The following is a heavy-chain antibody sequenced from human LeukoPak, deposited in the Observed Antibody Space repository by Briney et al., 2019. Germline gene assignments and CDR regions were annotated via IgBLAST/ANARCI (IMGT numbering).Heavy chain of an antibody. CDR3: TSDSNPHIVVVPAATDY. V-gene: IGHV3-15*01. D-gene: IGHD2-2*01. CDR2: IKSKTDGGTT. J-gene: IGHJ4*02. CDR1: GFTFSNAW. Sequence: PGGSLRLSCAASGFTFSNAWMSWVRQAPGKGLEWVGRIKSKTDGGTTDYAAPAKGRFTISRDDSKNTLYLQMNSLKTEDTAVYYCTSDSNPHIVVVPAATDYWGQGTLVTVSS.